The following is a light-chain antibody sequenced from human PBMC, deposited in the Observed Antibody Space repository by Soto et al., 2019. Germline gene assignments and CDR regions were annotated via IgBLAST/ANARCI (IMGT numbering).Light chain of an antibody. CDR2: GAS. CDR1: QSVSSN. Sequence: EIVMTQSPATLSVSPGERATLSCRASQSVSSNLAWYQQKPGQAPRLLIYGASTRATGIPARFSGSGSGTEFTLTISSLQSEDFADYYCQQYNNWPPWTFGQGTKV. V-gene: IGKV3-15*01. CDR3: QQYNNWPPWT. J-gene: IGKJ1*01.